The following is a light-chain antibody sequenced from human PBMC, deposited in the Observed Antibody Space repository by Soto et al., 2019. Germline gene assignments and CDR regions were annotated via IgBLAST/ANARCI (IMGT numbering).Light chain of an antibody. Sequence: DIQMTQSPSSLSASVGDRVTITCRASQSISSYLNWYQQKPGKAPKLLIYAASSLQSGVPSRFGGSGSGTDFTLTISSLQPEDFATYYCQQSYSTVWTFGQGTKVDIK. CDR2: AAS. V-gene: IGKV1-39*01. CDR1: QSISSY. CDR3: QQSYSTVWT. J-gene: IGKJ1*01.